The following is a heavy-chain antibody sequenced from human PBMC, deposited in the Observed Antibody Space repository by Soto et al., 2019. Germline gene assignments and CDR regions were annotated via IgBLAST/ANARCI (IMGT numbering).Heavy chain of an antibody. V-gene: IGHV4-30-4*01. Sequence: QVQLRESGPGLVRPSQTLSLTCAVSTGSIRSGDYYWTWIRQPPGKGLEWIGYIDHSGSAYYNPSLKTRATISLDTSNQEFSLKLSSVTAADTAVYFCAGELGTFYFEHWGQGTRVTVSS. J-gene: IGHJ4*02. CDR2: IDHSGSA. D-gene: IGHD7-27*01. CDR1: TGSIRSGDYY. CDR3: AGELGTFYFEH.